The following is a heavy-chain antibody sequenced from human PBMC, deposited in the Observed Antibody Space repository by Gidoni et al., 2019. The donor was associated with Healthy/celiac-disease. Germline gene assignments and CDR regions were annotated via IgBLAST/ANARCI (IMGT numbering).Heavy chain of an antibody. CDR3: ARVSWGIAVAGKEYYFDY. Sequence: QVQLVQSGAEVKKPGSSVKVSCKASGGTFSSYAISWVRQAPGQGLEWMGGIIPIFGTANYAQKFQGRVTITADESTSTAYMELSSLRSEDTAVYYCARVSWGIAVAGKEYYFDYWGQGTLVTVSS. CDR2: IIPIFGTA. V-gene: IGHV1-69*01. J-gene: IGHJ4*02. CDR1: GGTFSSYA. D-gene: IGHD6-19*01.